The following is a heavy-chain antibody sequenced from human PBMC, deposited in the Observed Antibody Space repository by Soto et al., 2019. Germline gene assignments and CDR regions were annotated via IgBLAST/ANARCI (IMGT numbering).Heavy chain of an antibody. CDR2: INPNSGGT. V-gene: IGHV1-2*02. CDR1: GYTFTGYY. J-gene: IGHJ3*02. Sequence: QVQLVQSGAEVKKPGASVTVSCKASGYTFTGYYMNWVRQAPGQGLEWVGWINPNSGGTNYAQRFEGRITMTRDTSISTVYMELSGLTSDDTAMFYCARDDGQSRDVFDIWGQGTLVTVSS. CDR3: ARDDGQSRDVFDI.